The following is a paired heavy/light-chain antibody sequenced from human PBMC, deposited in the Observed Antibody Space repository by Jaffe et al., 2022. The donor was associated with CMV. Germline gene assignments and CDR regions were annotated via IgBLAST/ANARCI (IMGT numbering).Light chain of an antibody. J-gene: IGLJ2*01. CDR2: EVS. CDR1: SSDVGSYNL. Sequence: QSALTQPASVSGSPGQSITISCTGTSSDVGSYNLVSWYQQHPGKAPKLMIYEVSKRPSGVSNRFSGSKSGNTASLTISGLQAEDEADYYCCSYAGSSTFDVVFGGGTKLTVL. V-gene: IGLV2-23*02. CDR3: CSYAGSSTFDVV.
Heavy chain of an antibody. J-gene: IGHJ4*02. Sequence: QVQLQESGPGLVKPSETLSLTCTVSGGSISSYYWSWIRQPAGKGLEWIGRIYTSGSTNYNPSLKSRVTMSVDTSKNQFSLKLSSVTAADTAVYYCARDGDNWNYDYDYVWGSYRHLFFDYWGQGTLVTVSS. CDR2: IYTSGST. D-gene: IGHD3-16*02. CDR3: ARDGDNWNYDYDYVWGSYRHLFFDY. CDR1: GGSISSYY. V-gene: IGHV4-4*07.